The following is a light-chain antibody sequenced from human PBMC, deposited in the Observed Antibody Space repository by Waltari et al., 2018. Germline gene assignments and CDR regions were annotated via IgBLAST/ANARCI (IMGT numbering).Light chain of an antibody. J-gene: IGKJ1*01. CDR2: HAS. CDR3: QHYVNLPVT. Sequence: EIVLTQSPGTLSLSSGARATLSCRTSQSISKYLAGYQQKPGQAPRLLIYHASSRATGIPDRFSGSGSGTDFSLTISRLEPEDFAVYYCQHYVNLPVTFGQGTKVEIK. CDR1: QSISKY. V-gene: IGKV3-20*01.